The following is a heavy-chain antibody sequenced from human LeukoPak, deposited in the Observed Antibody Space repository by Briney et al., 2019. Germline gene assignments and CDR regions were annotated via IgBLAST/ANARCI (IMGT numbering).Heavy chain of an antibody. Sequence: PSETLPLTCTVSGGSISSGGYYWSWIRQHPGKGLEWIGYIYYSGSTYYNPSLKSRVTISVDTSKNQFSLKLSSVTAADTAVYYCARARWMATIAFDYWGQGTLVTVSS. CDR3: ARARWMATIAFDY. J-gene: IGHJ4*02. D-gene: IGHD5-24*01. CDR1: GGSISSGGYY. V-gene: IGHV4-31*03. CDR2: IYYSGST.